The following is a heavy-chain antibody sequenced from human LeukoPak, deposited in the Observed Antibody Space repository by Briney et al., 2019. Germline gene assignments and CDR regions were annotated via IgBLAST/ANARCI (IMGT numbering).Heavy chain of an antibody. D-gene: IGHD3-10*01. J-gene: IGHJ4*02. V-gene: IGHV4-4*02. CDR3: ARDSSYYYTSGSPRGEFDY. CDR1: GGSISRSNW. Sequence: PSGTLSLTCAVSGGSISRSNWWNLVRQPPGKGLEGIGEIYHRGNTNYNPSLKSRVTISVDKSKNQFSLRLSSVTAADTAVYYCARDSSYYYTSGSPRGEFDYWGQGTQVTVSS. CDR2: IYHRGNT.